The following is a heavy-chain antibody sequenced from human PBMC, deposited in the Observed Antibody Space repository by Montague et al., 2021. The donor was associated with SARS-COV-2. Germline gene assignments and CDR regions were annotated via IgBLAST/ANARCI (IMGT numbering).Heavy chain of an antibody. CDR1: GGSFSGYY. CDR3: ARGGTYPYGFDV. V-gene: IGHV4-34*01. Sequence: SETLSLTCTVSGGSFSGYYWGWIRQPPGKGLEWIGEINRVGSTNYNPSLKSRATISIDTSKNQFSLQLRSVTAADTAVYYCARGGTYPYGFDVWGQGTMVPVSS. D-gene: IGHD4-17*01. CDR2: INRVGST. J-gene: IGHJ3*01.